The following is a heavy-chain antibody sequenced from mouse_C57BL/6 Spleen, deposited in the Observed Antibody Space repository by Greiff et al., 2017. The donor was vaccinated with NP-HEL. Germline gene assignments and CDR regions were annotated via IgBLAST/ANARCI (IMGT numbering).Heavy chain of an antibody. D-gene: IGHD2-3*01. Sequence: VQLQQSGAELVRPGASVTLSCKASGYTFTDYEMHWVKQTPVHGLEWIGAIDPETGGTAYNQKFKGKAILTADKSSSTAYMELRSLTSEDSAVYYCSYDGYYVAAWFAYWGQGTLVTVSA. CDR2: IDPETGGT. V-gene: IGHV1-15*01. CDR3: SYDGYYVAAWFAY. CDR1: GYTFTDYE. J-gene: IGHJ3*01.